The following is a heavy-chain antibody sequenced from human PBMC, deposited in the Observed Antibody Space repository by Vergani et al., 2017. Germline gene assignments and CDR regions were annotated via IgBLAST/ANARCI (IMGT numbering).Heavy chain of an antibody. CDR2: IKSKTDGGTT. J-gene: IGHJ4*02. Sequence: VQLQESGPGLVKPSETLSLTCTVSGYSISSGYYWGWIRQPPGKGLEWVGRIKSKTDGGTTDYAAPVKGRFTISRDDSKNTLYLQMNSLKTEDTAVYYCTTDRTFGGVIWGQGTLVTVSS. V-gene: IGHV3-15*01. CDR3: TTDRTFGGVI. D-gene: IGHD3-16*01. CDR1: GYSISSGYY.